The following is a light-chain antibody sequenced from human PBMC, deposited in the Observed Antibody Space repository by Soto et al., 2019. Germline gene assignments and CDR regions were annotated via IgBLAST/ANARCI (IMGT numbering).Light chain of an antibody. V-gene: IGKV3-20*01. CDR3: QEYGSSPT. Sequence: EIVLTQSPGTLSLSPGERATLSCRSSQSVSSSYLAWYQQKPGQAPRLLIYDVSSRATGIPDRFSGSGSGTDFTLTISRLEPEDSAVYYRQEYGSSPTFGQGTKVEIK. CDR1: QSVSSSY. J-gene: IGKJ1*01. CDR2: DVS.